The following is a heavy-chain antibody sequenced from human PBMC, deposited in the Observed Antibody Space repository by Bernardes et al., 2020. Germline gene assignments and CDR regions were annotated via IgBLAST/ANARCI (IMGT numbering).Heavy chain of an antibody. CDR2: IIPIFGTA. J-gene: IGHJ4*02. CDR1: GGTFSSYA. V-gene: IGHV1-69*13. Sequence: SVKVSCKASGGTFSSYAISWVRQAPGQGLEWMGGIIPIFGTANYAQKFQGRVTITADESTSTAYMELSSLRSEDTAVYYCARDFYYPPFLGSDYWGQGTLVTVSS. CDR3: ARDFYYPPFLGSDY. D-gene: IGHD3-10*01.